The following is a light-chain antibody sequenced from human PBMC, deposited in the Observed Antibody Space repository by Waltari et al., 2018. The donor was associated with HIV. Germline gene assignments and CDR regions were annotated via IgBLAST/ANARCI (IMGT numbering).Light chain of an antibody. CDR1: QDISKY. CDR3: QQYDSLPFT. J-gene: IGKJ3*01. V-gene: IGKV1-33*01. CDR2: DAS. Sequence: DIQMTQSPSSLSASVGDRVTITCQASQDISKYVSWHQQKPGKAPRLLISDASNLQTGVPSRFSGSGSGTDFTFTISSLQPEDIATYFCQQYDSLPFTFGPGTKVDIK.